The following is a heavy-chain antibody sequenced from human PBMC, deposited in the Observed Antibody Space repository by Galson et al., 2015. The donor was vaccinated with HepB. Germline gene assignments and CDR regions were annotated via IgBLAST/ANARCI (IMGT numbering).Heavy chain of an antibody. V-gene: IGHV1-8*01. CDR2: MNPNSGNT. Sequence: SVKVSCKASGYTFTSYDINWVRQATGQGLEWMGWMNPNSGNTGYAQKFQGRVTMTRNTSISTAYMELSSLRSEDTAVYYCARGPSGWDDFWSGYYNYYYYGMDVWGQGTTVTVSS. CDR1: GYTFTSYD. J-gene: IGHJ6*02. CDR3: ARGPSGWDDFWSGYYNYYYYGMDV. D-gene: IGHD3-3*01.